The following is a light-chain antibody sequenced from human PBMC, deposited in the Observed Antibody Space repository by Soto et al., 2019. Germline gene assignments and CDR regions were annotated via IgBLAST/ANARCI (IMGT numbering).Light chain of an antibody. J-gene: IGLJ1*01. Sequence: SYELTQPPSVSVAPGQTARNTCGGNNIGNKRVHWYQQKPGQAPVLVVYDDSDRPSGIPERFSGSNSGNTATLSISRVEAGDEADYYCQVWDSNSVYVFGTGTKVTVL. CDR1: NIGNKR. V-gene: IGLV3-21*02. CDR2: DDS. CDR3: QVWDSNSVYV.